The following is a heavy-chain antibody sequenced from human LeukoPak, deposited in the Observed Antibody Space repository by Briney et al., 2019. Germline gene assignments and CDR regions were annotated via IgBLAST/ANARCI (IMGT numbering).Heavy chain of an antibody. Sequence: GGSLRLSCAASGFTFSDCYMNWIRQAPGKGLEWVSYVSCGSTYTNYADSVKGRFTVSRDNAKNPLSLQMSSLRAEDTAVYYCARSPYESGTPPTRLEDWGQGTLVTDSS. J-gene: IGHJ4*02. CDR2: VSCGSTYT. V-gene: IGHV3-11*03. D-gene: IGHD3-10*01. CDR1: GFTFSDCY. CDR3: ARSPYESGTPPTRLED.